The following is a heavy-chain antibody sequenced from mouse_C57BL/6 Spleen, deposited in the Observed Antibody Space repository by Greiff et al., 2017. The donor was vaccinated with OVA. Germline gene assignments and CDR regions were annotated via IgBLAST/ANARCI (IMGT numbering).Heavy chain of an antibody. V-gene: IGHV1-39*01. J-gene: IGHJ3*01. D-gene: IGHD2-4*01. CDR3: ARGDDYDAWFAY. Sequence: LVQSGPVLVQPGASVTISFKASCYSFTDYYMHWVKQSTGNSLDWIGVINPNYGTTSYNQKFKGKATLTVDQSSSTAYMQLNSLTSEDSAVYYCARGDDYDAWFAYWGQGTLVTVSA. CDR1: CYSFTDYY. CDR2: INPNYGTT.